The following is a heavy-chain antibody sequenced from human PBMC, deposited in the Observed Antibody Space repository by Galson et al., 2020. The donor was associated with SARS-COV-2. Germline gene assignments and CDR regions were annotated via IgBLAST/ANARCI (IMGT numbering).Heavy chain of an antibody. CDR1: GFTFSSYE. J-gene: IGHJ4*02. CDR2: ISSSGSTI. Sequence: GGSLRLSCAASGFTFSSYEMNWVRQAPGKGLEWVSYISSSGSTIYYADSVKGRFTISRDNAKNSLYLQMNSLRAEDTAVYYCARSPHPKTTVRGGGFDYWGQGTLVTVSS. D-gene: IGHD4-4*01. V-gene: IGHV3-48*03. CDR3: ARSPHPKTTVRGGGFDY.